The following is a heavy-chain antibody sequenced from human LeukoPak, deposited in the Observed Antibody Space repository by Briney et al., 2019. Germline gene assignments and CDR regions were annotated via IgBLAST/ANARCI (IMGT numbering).Heavy chain of an antibody. J-gene: IGHJ4*02. CDR1: GGSISSSSYY. Sequence: SETLSLTCTVSGGSISSSSYYWGWIRQPPGKGLEWIGSIYYSGSTYYNPSLKSRVTISVDKSKNQFSLKLSSVTAADTAVYYCARAVGPIAVAGTRFFDYWGQGALVTVSS. V-gene: IGHV4-39*07. D-gene: IGHD6-19*01. CDR2: IYYSGST. CDR3: ARAVGPIAVAGTRFFDY.